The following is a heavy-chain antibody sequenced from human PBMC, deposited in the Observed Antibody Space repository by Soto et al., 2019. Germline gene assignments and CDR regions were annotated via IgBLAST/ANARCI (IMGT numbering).Heavy chain of an antibody. CDR3: ARELVSFLNSGSYHPPDY. Sequence: ASVKVSCKASGYTFTSYGISWVRQAPGQGLEWMGWISAYNGNTNYAQKLQGRVTMTTDTSTSTAYMELRSLRSDDTAVYYCARELVSFLNSGSYHPPDYWGQGTLVTVSS. D-gene: IGHD1-26*01. CDR2: ISAYNGNT. V-gene: IGHV1-18*01. CDR1: GYTFTSYG. J-gene: IGHJ4*02.